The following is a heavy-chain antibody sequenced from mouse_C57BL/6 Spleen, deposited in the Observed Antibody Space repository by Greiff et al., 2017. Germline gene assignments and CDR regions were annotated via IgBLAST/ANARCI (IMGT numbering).Heavy chain of an antibody. CDR1: GFSLTSYG. Sequence: VKLVESGPGLVAPSQSLSITCTVSGFSLTSYGVHWVRQPPGKGLEWLVVIWSDGSTTYNSALKSRLSISKDNSKSQVFLKMNSLQTDDTAMYYCAFGSSYGYYAMDYWGQGTSVTVSS. J-gene: IGHJ4*01. V-gene: IGHV2-6*03. CDR3: AFGSSYGYYAMDY. CDR2: IWSDGST. D-gene: IGHD1-1*01.